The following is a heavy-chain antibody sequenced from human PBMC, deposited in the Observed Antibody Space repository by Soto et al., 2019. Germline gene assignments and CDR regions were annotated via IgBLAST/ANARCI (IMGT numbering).Heavy chain of an antibody. CDR1: GFSFSGYY. D-gene: IGHD2-8*01. V-gene: IGHV3-11*01. J-gene: IGHJ6*02. CDR2: ISFSGDVT. Sequence: PGGSLRLSCAASGFSFSGYYMSWIRQAPGKGLEWVSYISFSGDVTHYSDSVEGRFTVSRDNAKKSLYLQMNSLRVEDTAVYYCARENGHPGHNYAMDVCGQGTTVTVS. CDR3: ARENGHPGHNYAMDV.